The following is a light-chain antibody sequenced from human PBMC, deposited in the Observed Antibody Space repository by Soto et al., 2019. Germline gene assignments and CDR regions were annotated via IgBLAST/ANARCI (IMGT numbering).Light chain of an antibody. J-gene: IGKJ5*01. CDR3: YSSAGSVYP. CDR1: QSVSSSY. Sequence: EIVLTQSPATLSLSPGEIATLSFGASQSVSSSYLAWYQQKPGLAPSLLIYDASSRATGIPEGFSGSGSVTHLNSTVTVLEAAALALYYCYSSAGSVYPFG. V-gene: IGKV3D-20*01. CDR2: DAS.